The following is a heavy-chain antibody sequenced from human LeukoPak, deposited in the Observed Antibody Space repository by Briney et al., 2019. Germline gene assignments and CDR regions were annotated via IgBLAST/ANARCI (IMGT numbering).Heavy chain of an antibody. J-gene: IGHJ6*03. CDR2: ISSGGGTT. CDR1: GFIFSTYA. D-gene: IGHD5-18*01. V-gene: IGHV3-23*01. Sequence: GGSLRLSCAASGFIFSTYAMNWVRQAPGKGLEWVSGISSGGGTTYYEDSVKGRFIISRDNSKNTLYLQMNSLRAEDTAVYYCANLDTAMDHYYYYYIDVWGKGTTVTISS. CDR3: ANLDTAMDHYYYYYIDV.